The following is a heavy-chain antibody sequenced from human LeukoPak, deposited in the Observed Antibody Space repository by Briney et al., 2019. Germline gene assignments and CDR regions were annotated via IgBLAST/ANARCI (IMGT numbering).Heavy chain of an antibody. Sequence: GGSLRLSCAASGFTFSSYWMSWVRQAPGKGLEWVANIKQDGSEKYYVDSVKGRFTISRDNAKNSLYLQMNSLRAEDTAVYYCARDAGYCSGGSCPLVANAFDIWGQGTMVTFSS. D-gene: IGHD2-15*01. CDR2: IKQDGSEK. CDR3: ARDAGYCSGGSCPLVANAFDI. J-gene: IGHJ3*02. CDR1: GFTFSSYW. V-gene: IGHV3-7*01.